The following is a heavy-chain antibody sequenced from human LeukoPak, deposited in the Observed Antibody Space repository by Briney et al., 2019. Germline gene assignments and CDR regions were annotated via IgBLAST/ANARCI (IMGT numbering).Heavy chain of an antibody. V-gene: IGHV4-59*10. D-gene: IGHD3-3*01. CDR3: ATEVYDFWSGYDYYYYGMDV. CDR1: GGSFSGYY. Sequence: SETLSLTCAVYGGSFSGYYWSWIRQPAGKGLEWIGRIYTSGSTNYNPSLKSRVTMSVDTSKNQFSLKLSSVTAADTAVYYCATEVYDFWSGYDYYYYGMDVWGQGTTVTVSS. CDR2: IYTSGST. J-gene: IGHJ6*02.